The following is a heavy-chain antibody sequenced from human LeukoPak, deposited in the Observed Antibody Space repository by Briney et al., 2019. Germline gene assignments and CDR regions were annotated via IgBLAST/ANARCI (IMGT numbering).Heavy chain of an antibody. V-gene: IGHV3-48*03. CDR2: ISGSSDIK. D-gene: IGHD3-9*01. CDR1: CLTFSSYE. CDR3: ARGHSTGYSFDY. Sequence: TGGSLRLSCAASCLTFSSYEVNWVRQAPGKGLEWVSYISGSSDIKYYAESVKGRFTISRDNAKNSLFLQMNSLRAEDTAVYYYARGHSTGYSFDYWGQGTLVTVSS. J-gene: IGHJ4*02.